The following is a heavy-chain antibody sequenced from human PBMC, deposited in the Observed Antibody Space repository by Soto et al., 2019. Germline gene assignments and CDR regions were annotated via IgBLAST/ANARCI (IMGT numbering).Heavy chain of an antibody. J-gene: IGHJ4*02. D-gene: IGHD6-13*01. CDR1: GFSLNNTRLG. CDR2: IFSNDEK. Sequence: QVTLKESGPVLVKPTETLTLTCTVSGFSLNNTRLGVSWIRQPPGKALQWLAHIFSNDEKSYRTSLKSRLTISKDTSKSQVVLTMTNMDHVDTATYYCARIQEMYSSSWYYFDYWGQGTLVTVSS. V-gene: IGHV2-26*01. CDR3: ARIQEMYSSSWYYFDY.